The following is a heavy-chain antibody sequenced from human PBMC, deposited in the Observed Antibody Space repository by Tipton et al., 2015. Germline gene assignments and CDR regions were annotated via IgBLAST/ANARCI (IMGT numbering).Heavy chain of an antibody. CDR2: IRQDGSEK. Sequence: SLRLSCVASGFTFSEYSMSWVRQAPGKGLEWVANIRQDGSEKYYVDSVKGRFTISRDNAENSLYLQMNSLRVEDTAVYYCGRGGVFSNNLYPFDYWGQGNLVTVSS. CDR3: GRGGVFSNNLYPFDY. V-gene: IGHV3-7*05. CDR1: GFTFSEYS. D-gene: IGHD1-1*01. J-gene: IGHJ4*02.